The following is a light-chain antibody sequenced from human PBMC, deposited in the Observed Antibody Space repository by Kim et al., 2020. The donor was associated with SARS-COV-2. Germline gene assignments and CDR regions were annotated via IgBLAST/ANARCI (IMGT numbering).Light chain of an antibody. CDR3: QQYNNWPFT. CDR1: QGVSSN. Sequence: VSPGERATLSCRASQGVSSNLAWYQRRPGQSPRLLIFGASTRATGIPARFSGSGSGTDFTLTISSLQSEDFAVYYCQQYNNWPFTFGPGTKVDIK. J-gene: IGKJ3*01. V-gene: IGKV3-15*01. CDR2: GAS.